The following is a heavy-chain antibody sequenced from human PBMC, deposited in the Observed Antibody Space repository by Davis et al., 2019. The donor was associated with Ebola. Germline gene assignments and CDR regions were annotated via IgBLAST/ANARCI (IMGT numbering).Heavy chain of an antibody. D-gene: IGHD1-26*01. Sequence: PGGSLRLSCAASGFSFSSYAMSWVRQAPGKGLEWVSLISGGGDITYYADSVRGRFTISRDNSKNSLYLQMNSLRAEDTAVYYCASSDGSSRPFDYWGQGTLVTVSS. CDR1: GFSFSSYA. CDR2: ISGGGDIT. V-gene: IGHV3-23*01. J-gene: IGHJ4*02. CDR3: ASSDGSSRPFDY.